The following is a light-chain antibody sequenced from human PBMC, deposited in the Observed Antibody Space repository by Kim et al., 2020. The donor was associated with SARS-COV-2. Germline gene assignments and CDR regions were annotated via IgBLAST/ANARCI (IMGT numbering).Light chain of an antibody. CDR2: GAC. J-gene: IGKJ5*01. CDR1: EDSNSD. V-gene: IGKV1-17*01. CDR3: IQHNAYPFT. Sequence: AVVGDRATISCAAREDSNSDLGWYQQNPGRATNRIFDGACSLQSGAPTSFSGSGSGTFFTLTISSLQPEDFATYCRIQHNAYPFTFGQGTRLEIK.